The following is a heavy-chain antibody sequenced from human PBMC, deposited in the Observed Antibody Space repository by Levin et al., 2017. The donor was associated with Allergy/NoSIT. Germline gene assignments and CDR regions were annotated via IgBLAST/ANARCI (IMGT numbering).Heavy chain of an antibody. CDR1: GFTFSSYG. D-gene: IGHD3-10*01. CDR2: IWNDGSNK. Sequence: QTGGSLRLSCAASGFTFSSYGMHWVRQAPGKGLEWVAVIWNDGSNKNYADSVKGRFTISRDNSKNTLYVQMNSLRAEDTAVYYCARLPYYGSGSFHPTDYWGQGTLVTVSS. CDR3: ARLPYYGSGSFHPTDY. V-gene: IGHV3-33*01. J-gene: IGHJ4*02.